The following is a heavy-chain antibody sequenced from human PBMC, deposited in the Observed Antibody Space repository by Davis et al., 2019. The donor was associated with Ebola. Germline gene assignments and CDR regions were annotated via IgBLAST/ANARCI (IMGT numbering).Heavy chain of an antibody. J-gene: IGHJ5*02. V-gene: IGHV4-59*01. CDR1: GGSISSYY. CDR2: IYYSGST. Sequence: PSETLSLTCTVSGGSISSYYWSWIRQPPGKGLEWIGYIYYSGSTNYNPSLKSRVTISVDTSKNQFSLKLSSVTAADTAVYYCAQAYDFERNWFDPWGQGTLVTVSS. CDR3: AQAYDFERNWFDP. D-gene: IGHD3-3*01.